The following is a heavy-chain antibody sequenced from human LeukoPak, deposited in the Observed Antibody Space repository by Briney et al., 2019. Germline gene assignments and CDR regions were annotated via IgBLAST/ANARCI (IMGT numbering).Heavy chain of an antibody. Sequence: SETLSLTCAVYGGSFSGYYWSWIRQPPGRGLEWIGEINHSGSTNYNPSLKSRVTISVDTSKNQFSLKLSSVTAADTAVYYCVRGKVQQWLVPHFDYWGQGTLVTVSS. CDR1: GGSFSGYY. CDR2: INHSGST. V-gene: IGHV4-34*01. D-gene: IGHD6-19*01. CDR3: VRGKVQQWLVPHFDY. J-gene: IGHJ4*02.